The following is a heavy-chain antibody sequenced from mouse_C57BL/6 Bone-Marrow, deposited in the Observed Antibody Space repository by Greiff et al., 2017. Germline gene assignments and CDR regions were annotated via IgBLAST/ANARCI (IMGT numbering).Heavy chain of an antibody. CDR2: FHRYNDDT. CDR1: GYTFTTYP. J-gene: IGHJ2*01. CDR3: TRGGNYGGYYFDY. Sequence: VQLQQSGAELVKPGASVKMSCKASGYTFTTYPIEWMKQNHGKSLEWIGNFHRYNDDTKYNEKFKGKATLTVEKSSSTVYLELSRLTSDDSAVYYCTRGGNYGGYYFDYWGQGTTLTVSS. V-gene: IGHV1-47*01. D-gene: IGHD2-1*01.